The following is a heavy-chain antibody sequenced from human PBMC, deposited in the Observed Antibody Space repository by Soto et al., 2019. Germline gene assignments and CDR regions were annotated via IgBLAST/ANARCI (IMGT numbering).Heavy chain of an antibody. CDR2: INHSGST. CDR3: ARGSHLAITMVRGVREARFDY. J-gene: IGHJ4*02. V-gene: IGHV4-34*01. D-gene: IGHD3-10*01. CDR1: GGSFSDFY. Sequence: SETLSLTCAVYGGSFSDFYLNWIRQPPGKGLEWIGEINHSGSTNYNPSLKSRVTISVDTSKNQFSLKLSSVTAADTAVYYCARGSHLAITMVRGVREARFDYWGQGTLVTVSS.